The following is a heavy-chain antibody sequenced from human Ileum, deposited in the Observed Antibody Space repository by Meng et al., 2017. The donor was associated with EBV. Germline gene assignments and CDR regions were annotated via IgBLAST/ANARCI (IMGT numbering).Heavy chain of an antibody. CDR3: ARAWGYCSGGSCRTG. CDR2: MSQSGST. J-gene: IGHJ4*02. CDR1: GGSFGNNY. D-gene: IGHD2-15*01. V-gene: IGHV4-34*01. Sequence: QVQLQESGPGLVKPSGXLSLPCAVYGGSFGNNYWSWIRQPPGKGLEWIGEMSQSGSTNYNPSLKSRVTISVDTSKNQFSLKLNAVTAADTAVYYCARAWGYCSGGSCRTGWGQGTLVNVSS.